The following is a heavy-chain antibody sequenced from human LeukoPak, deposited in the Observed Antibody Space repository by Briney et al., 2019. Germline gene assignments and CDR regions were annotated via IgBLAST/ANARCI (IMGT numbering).Heavy chain of an antibody. CDR1: GYTLTELS. CDR3: ATFYRSGSYLPFDY. D-gene: IGHD1-26*01. J-gene: IGHJ4*02. Sequence: ASVKVSCKVSGYTLTELSMHWVRQAPGKGLEWMGGFDPEDGETIYAQKFQGRVTMTEDTSTDTAYMELSSLRSEDTAVYYCATFYRSGSYLPFDYWGQGTLVTVSS. CDR2: FDPEDGET. V-gene: IGHV1-24*01.